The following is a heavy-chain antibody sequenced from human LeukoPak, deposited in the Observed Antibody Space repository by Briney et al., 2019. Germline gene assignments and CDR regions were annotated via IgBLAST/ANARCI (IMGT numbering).Heavy chain of an antibody. Sequence: ASVKVSCKASGYTFTSYGISWVRQAPGQGLEWMRWVSAYTGNTNYAQKLQGRVTMTTDTSTSTAYMELRSLRSDDTAVYYCARDCQWLVRKYYYGMDVWGQGTTVTVSS. J-gene: IGHJ6*02. CDR1: GYTFTSYG. CDR2: VSAYTGNT. D-gene: IGHD6-19*01. V-gene: IGHV1-18*01. CDR3: ARDCQWLVRKYYYGMDV.